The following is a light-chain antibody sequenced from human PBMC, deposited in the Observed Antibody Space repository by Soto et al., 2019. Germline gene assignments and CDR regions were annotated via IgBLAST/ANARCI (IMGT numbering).Light chain of an antibody. Sequence: EIVLTQSPGTLSLSPGERATLSCRASQSISSSYLAWYQHRPGQAPRLLIFGASYRATGIPDRFSGSGSGTDFTLTISRLEREDFAVYYCQQYSSSPPEFTFGPGTRVDSK. J-gene: IGKJ3*01. CDR2: GAS. CDR3: QQYSSSPPEFT. V-gene: IGKV3-20*01. CDR1: QSISSSY.